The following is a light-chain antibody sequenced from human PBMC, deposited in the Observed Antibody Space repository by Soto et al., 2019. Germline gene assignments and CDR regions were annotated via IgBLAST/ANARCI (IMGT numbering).Light chain of an antibody. CDR1: QDISNY. V-gene: IGKV1-33*01. Sequence: DIQMTQSPSSLSASVGDRVTITCQASQDISNYINWYHQKPGKAPQLLIYAASNLETGVPSRFSGSGSGTDFTLTISSLQPGDLGTYFCQQYGDLPLTFGGGTKVELK. CDR3: QQYGDLPLT. J-gene: IGKJ4*01. CDR2: AAS.